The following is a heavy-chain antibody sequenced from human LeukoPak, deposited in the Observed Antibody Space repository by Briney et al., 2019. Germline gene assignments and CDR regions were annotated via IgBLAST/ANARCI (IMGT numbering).Heavy chain of an antibody. Sequence: GGSLRLSCAASGFTFSSYAMSWVRQAPGKGLEWVSAISGSGGSTYYADSVKGRFTISRDNSKNTLSLQMNSLRAEDTAVYYCAKGYYYDSSGYFDYWGQGTLVTVSS. V-gene: IGHV3-23*01. CDR3: AKGYYYDSSGYFDY. CDR1: GFTFSSYA. CDR2: ISGSGGST. D-gene: IGHD3-22*01. J-gene: IGHJ4*02.